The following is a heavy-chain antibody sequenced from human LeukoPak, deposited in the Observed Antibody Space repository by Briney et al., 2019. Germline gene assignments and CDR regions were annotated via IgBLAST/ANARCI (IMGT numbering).Heavy chain of an antibody. Sequence: SETLSLTCTVSGGPISSGSYYWSWIRQPAGKGLEWIGRIYTSGSTNYNPSLKSRVTISVDTSKNQFSLKLSSVTAADTAVYYCARDRTGDGYNPFDYWGQGTLVTVSS. J-gene: IGHJ4*02. CDR2: IYTSGST. V-gene: IGHV4-61*02. D-gene: IGHD5-24*01. CDR3: ARDRTGDGYNPFDY. CDR1: GGPISSGSYY.